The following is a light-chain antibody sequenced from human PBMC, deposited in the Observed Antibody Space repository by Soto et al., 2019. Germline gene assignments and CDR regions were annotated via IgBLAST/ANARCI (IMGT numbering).Light chain of an antibody. CDR3: QQAFSPPYT. CDR1: QSISNS. CDR2: VAS. V-gene: IGKV1-39*01. Sequence: DIQMTQSLSSLSASVGDTVTITCRASQSISNSLSWYQQKPGKAPKFLIYVASTLQRGVPSRFSGSGSGTEFTLTISSLEPEDFATYYCQQAFSPPYTFGQGTKLEIK. J-gene: IGKJ2*01.